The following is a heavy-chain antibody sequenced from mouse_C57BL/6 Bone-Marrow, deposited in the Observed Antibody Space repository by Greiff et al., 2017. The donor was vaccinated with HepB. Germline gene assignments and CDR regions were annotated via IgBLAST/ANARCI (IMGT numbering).Heavy chain of an antibody. CDR2: IRNKANGYTT. CDR1: FTFTDYY. D-gene: IGHD1-1*01. J-gene: IGHJ1*03. Sequence: DVMLVESGGGLVQPGGFTFTDYYMSWVRQPPGKALEWLGFIRNKANGYTTEYSASVKGRFTISRDNSQSILYLQMNALRAEDSATYYCARYGSSGDWYFDVWGTGTTVTVSS. CDR3: ARYGSSGDWYFDV. V-gene: IGHV7-3*01.